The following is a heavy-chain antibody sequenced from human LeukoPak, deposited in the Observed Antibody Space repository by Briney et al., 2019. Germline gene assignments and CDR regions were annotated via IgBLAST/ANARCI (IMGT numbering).Heavy chain of an antibody. V-gene: IGHV3-30*03. CDR2: ISYDGSNK. Sequence: GGSLRLSCAASGFTFSSYSMNWVRQAPGKGLEWVAVISYDGSNKYYVDSVKGRFTISRDNSKNTLYLQMNSLRAEDTAVYYCARDLRYYDTSGYYPDYWGQGTLVTVSS. CDR1: GFTFSSYS. CDR3: ARDLRYYDTSGYYPDY. J-gene: IGHJ4*02. D-gene: IGHD3-22*01.